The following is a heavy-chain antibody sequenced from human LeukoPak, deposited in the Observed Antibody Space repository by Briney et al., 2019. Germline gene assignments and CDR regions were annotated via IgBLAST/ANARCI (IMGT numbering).Heavy chain of an antibody. V-gene: IGHV3-9*01. Sequence: TGGSLRLSCVGSGFAFHNYAMHWVRRPPGKGLEWVSAINWNSDTKAYADSVKGRFTISRDRARNSLYLQMDSLRPGDTALYYCAKDTGGNGAYFYAMDVWGQGTSLSVS. CDR1: GFAFHNYA. CDR2: INWNSDTK. CDR3: AKDTGGNGAYFYAMDV. J-gene: IGHJ6*02. D-gene: IGHD4-23*01.